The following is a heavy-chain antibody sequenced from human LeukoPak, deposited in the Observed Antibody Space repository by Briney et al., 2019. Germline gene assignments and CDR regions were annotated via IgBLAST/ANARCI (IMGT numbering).Heavy chain of an antibody. V-gene: IGHV1-18*01. J-gene: IGHJ4*02. Sequence: ASVKVSCKASGYTFTSYGISWVRQAPGQGLEWMGWISAYNGNTNYAQKLQSRVTMTTDTSTSTAYMELRSLRSDDTAVYYCARDYRYCSSTSCSRPFISFGYWGQGTLVTVSS. CDR3: ARDYRYCSSTSCSRPFISFGY. D-gene: IGHD2-2*01. CDR1: GYTFTSYG. CDR2: ISAYNGNT.